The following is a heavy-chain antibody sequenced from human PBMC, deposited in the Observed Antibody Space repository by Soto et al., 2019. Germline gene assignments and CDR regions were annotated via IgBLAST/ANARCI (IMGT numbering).Heavy chain of an antibody. CDR3: ARGYTSSPLFEDYFDY. V-gene: IGHV3-7*04. J-gene: IGHJ4*02. Sequence: ASGGDLVQPGGSLRLSCAASGFTFSRFWMTWVRQAPGKGLEWVANINPDGSEKYSVDSVKGRFTIYRDNVKNSLYLQMNNLRAEDTAVYFCARGYTSSPLFEDYFDYWGQGALVTVSS. CDR2: INPDGSEK. CDR1: GFTFSRFW. D-gene: IGHD6-13*01.